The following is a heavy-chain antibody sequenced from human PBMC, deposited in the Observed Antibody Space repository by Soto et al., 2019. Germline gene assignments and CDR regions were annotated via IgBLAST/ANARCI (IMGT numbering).Heavy chain of an antibody. CDR3: AREGRLAASIFHNWIDP. CDR1: GDSVSNNSAA. CDR2: TYYRSKWFN. V-gene: IGHV6-1*01. D-gene: IGHD3-3*02. J-gene: IGHJ5*02. Sequence: PSQTLLLTCAISGDSVSNNSAAWNWIRQSPSRGLEWLGRTYYRSKWFNNYALSVKGRITINPDTSKNQFSLQLDSVTPEDTAVYYCAREGRLAASIFHNWIDPWGQGTLVTVSS.